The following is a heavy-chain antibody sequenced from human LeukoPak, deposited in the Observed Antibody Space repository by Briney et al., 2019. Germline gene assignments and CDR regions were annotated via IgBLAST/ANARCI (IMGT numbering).Heavy chain of an antibody. Sequence: KPSETLSLTCTVSGGSISSYYWSWIRQPPGKGLEWIGYIYYSDNTNYNPSLKSRVTISVDTSKNQFSLKLSSVTAADTAVYYCAREGRYYYGSGSYANWFDPWGQGTLVTVSS. J-gene: IGHJ5*02. CDR2: IYYSDNT. CDR3: AREGRYYYGSGSYANWFDP. V-gene: IGHV4-59*01. CDR1: GGSISSYY. D-gene: IGHD3-10*01.